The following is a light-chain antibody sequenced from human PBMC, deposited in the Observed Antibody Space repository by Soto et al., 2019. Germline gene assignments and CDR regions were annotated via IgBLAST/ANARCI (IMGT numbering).Light chain of an antibody. J-gene: IGKJ3*01. CDR3: QQYYSYPVT. CDR1: QGISSY. Sequence: ALRMTQSPSSLSASTGDRVTITCRASQGISSYLAWYQQKPGKAPKLLTYAASTLQSGVPSRFSCSGSGRDVTLAISCLQSEDFATYYCQQYYSYPVTCGAGTKVDIK. V-gene: IGKV1-8*01. CDR2: AAS.